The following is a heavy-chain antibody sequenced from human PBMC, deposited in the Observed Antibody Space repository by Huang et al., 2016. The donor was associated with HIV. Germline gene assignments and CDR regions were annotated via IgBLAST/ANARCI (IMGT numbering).Heavy chain of an antibody. D-gene: IGHD3-16*01. V-gene: IGHV1-69*10. J-gene: IGHJ4*03. Sequence: QAQLVQSGAAVMKPGSSVRVSCTASGVSFSDYAFSWVRRAPGQGLDWIGGIIPSCGLTNYAPRWQGRVTICADKSSNTVYLELTSLRSGDTAVYYCAREGQNWLGNPFGALAFWGQGTEVIVSS. CDR1: GVSFSDYA. CDR3: AREGQNWLGNPFGALAF. CDR2: IIPSCGLT.